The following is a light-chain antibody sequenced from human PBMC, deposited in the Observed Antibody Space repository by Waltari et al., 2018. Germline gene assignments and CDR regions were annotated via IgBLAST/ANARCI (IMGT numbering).Light chain of an antibody. CDR1: QGITNY. V-gene: IGKV1-9*01. Sequence: IQVTQSPSSLSASVGDRVIITCRARQGITNYLAWFQQKPGKAPKLLISSVSTLQSGVPSRFSGSGSGTDFTLTISSLQPEDFATYYCQQFDAYPLTFGGGTKVEIK. CDR2: SVS. J-gene: IGKJ4*01. CDR3: QQFDAYPLT.